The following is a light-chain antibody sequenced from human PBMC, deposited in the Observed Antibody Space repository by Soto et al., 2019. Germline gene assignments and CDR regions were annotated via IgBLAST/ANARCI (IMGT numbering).Light chain of an antibody. CDR3: QQRTNWFT. V-gene: IGKV3-11*01. J-gene: IGKJ4*01. CDR1: QSISSY. CDR2: GAS. Sequence: EVELTQSLATLTLYSRERATLSCRASQSISSYLAWYQQKPGQAPRLLIYGASNRATGIPARFSGSGSGTDFTLTISSLEPEDFAVYYCQQRTNWFTFGGGTKVDIK.